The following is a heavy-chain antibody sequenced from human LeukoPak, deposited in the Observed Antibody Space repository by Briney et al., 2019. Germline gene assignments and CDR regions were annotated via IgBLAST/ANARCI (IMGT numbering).Heavy chain of an antibody. V-gene: IGHV3-33*01. D-gene: IGHD2-2*01. J-gene: IGHJ2*01. CDR1: GFTFSHYG. Sequence: GGSLRPSCAASGFTFSHYGMHWVRQAPGRGLEWVAIVWPDGNKKLYADPVKGRFIISKDNSQNTLHLEMNSLRADDTAVYYCVVVVVPAAIWQFDLWGRGTLVTVSS. CDR2: VWPDGNKK. CDR3: VVVVVPAAIWQFDL.